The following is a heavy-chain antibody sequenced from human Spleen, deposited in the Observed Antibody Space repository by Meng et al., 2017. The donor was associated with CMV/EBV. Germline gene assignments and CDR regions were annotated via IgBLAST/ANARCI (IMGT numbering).Heavy chain of an antibody. CDR1: GFSFSSYA. CDR2: ISGSGTGT. D-gene: IGHD6-13*01. J-gene: IGHJ4*02. Sequence: GESLKISCAASGFSFSSYAMSWVRQAPGKGLEWVSGISGSGTGTYYADSVKGRFTISRDNSKNTLYLQMNSLRAEDTAVYYCAKVRVSNWYYFDYWGQGTLVTVSS. CDR3: AKVRVSNWYYFDY. V-gene: IGHV3-23*01.